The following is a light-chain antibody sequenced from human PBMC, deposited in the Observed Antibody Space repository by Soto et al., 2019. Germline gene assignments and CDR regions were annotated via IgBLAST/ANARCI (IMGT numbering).Light chain of an antibody. Sequence: EIVLTQSPGTLSLSPGERATLSCRASQSVSSYLAWYQQKPGQAPRLLVYAASSRATGIPDRFSGSGSGTDFTLTISRLEPEDFAVYYCQQYPSSPRTFGPGTEVDIK. CDR2: AAS. V-gene: IGKV3-20*01. CDR3: QQYPSSPRT. J-gene: IGKJ3*01. CDR1: QSVSSY.